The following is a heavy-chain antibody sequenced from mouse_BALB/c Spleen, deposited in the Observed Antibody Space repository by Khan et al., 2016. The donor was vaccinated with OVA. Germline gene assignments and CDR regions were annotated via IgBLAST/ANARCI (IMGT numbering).Heavy chain of an antibody. Sequence: EVKLLESGPGLVKPSQSLSLTCTVTGYSITSGYGWNWIRQFPGNKLEWMGYISYTGSTNSNPSLKSRISITRDTSKNQFFLQLNSVTTEDTATYYCAKTATIKYWGQGTTLTVSS. CDR2: ISYTGST. CDR1: GYSITSGYG. D-gene: IGHD1-2*01. J-gene: IGHJ2*01. CDR3: AKTATIKY. V-gene: IGHV3-2*02.